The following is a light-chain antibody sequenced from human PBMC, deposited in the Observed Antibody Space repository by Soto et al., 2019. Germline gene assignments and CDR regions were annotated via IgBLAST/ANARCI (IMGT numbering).Light chain of an antibody. CDR2: RAS. V-gene: IGKV3-15*01. J-gene: IGKJ1*01. Sequence: EVVMTQSPATLSLAPGERATLSCRASQTVFTNVAWYQQKPGQAPRLLIYRASTRATNVPARFSGSGSGTEFTLTIRCLQSEDFAGYFCQRCSNWPRTFGEGTKVEI. CDR3: QRCSNWPRT. CDR1: QTVFTN.